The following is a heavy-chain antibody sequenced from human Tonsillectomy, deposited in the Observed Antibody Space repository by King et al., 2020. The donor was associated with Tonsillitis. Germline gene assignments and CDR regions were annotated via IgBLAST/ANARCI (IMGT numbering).Heavy chain of an antibody. CDR2: ISGSGGTP. CDR1: GFTFSSYA. Sequence: VQLVESGGVLVQTGGSLRLSCAASGFTFSSYAMSWVRQAPGKGLEWVLAISGSGGTPYYADSVKGRFTISRDNSKNTLYLQMNRLSAEDTAVYYCAKDLVVLTAIPENYFDYWGQGPLVTVSS. D-gene: IGHD2-21*02. J-gene: IGHJ4*02. V-gene: IGHV3-23*04. CDR3: AKDLVVLTAIPENYFDY.